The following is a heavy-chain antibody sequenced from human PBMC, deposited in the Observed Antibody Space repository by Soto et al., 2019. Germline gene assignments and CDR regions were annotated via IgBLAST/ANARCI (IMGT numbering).Heavy chain of an antibody. Sequence: GGSLRLSCAASGFTFSDYYMSWVRQAPGKGLEWVSYMSGAGSTIDYADSVKGRFTISRDNSKKSLFLEMNSLRGDDTAVYYCARSRSPRIDGCWGFDYWGQGTLVTVSS. CDR2: MSGAGSTI. J-gene: IGHJ4*02. V-gene: IGHV3-11*01. CDR3: ARSRSPRIDGCWGFDY. D-gene: IGHD3-16*01. CDR1: GFTFSDYY.